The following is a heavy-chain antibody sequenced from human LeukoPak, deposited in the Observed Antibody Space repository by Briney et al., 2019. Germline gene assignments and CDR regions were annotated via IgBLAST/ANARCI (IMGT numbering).Heavy chain of an antibody. CDR1: GYTFTSYS. D-gene: IGHD3-10*01. CDR2: INAVNSNT. CDR3: AREGGSITMVRGVPYYYYGMDV. J-gene: IGHJ6*02. Sequence: ASVKVSCKASGYTFTSYSMHWVRPAPGQRLEWMGWINAVNSNTKYSQKFQGRVTITRDTSASTAYMELSSLRSEDTAVYYCAREGGSITMVRGVPYYYYGMDVWGQGTTVTVSS. V-gene: IGHV1-3*01.